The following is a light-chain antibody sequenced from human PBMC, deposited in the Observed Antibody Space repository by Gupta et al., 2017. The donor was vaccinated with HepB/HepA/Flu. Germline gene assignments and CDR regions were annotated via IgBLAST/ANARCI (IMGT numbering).Light chain of an antibody. CDR2: DVN. CDR1: SSNVGAYNY. Sequence: QFALTQPRSVSGSPGPSVPVSCAGPSSNVGAYNYVFWYQQHPGKAPKLIIYDVNKRPSGVPDRFSGSKSDNTASLTISGLQAEDESDYYCCSYAGSDTYIFGTGTTVTVL. CDR3: CSYAGSDTYI. J-gene: IGLJ1*01. V-gene: IGLV2-11*01.